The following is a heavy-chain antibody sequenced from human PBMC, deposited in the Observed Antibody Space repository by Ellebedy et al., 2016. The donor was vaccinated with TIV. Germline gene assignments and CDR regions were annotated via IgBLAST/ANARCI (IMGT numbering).Heavy chain of an antibody. CDR1: GFTVSSYS. Sequence: GESLKISCAASGFTVSSYSMNWVRQAPGKGLEWVSSINNASRYRHYADSVKGRFTISRDNAKNSLYLQMNSLRAEDTAVYYCAMDQLEIPAAGPMGAFDYWGQGTLVTVSS. V-gene: IGHV3-21*04. CDR3: AMDQLEIPAAGPMGAFDY. J-gene: IGHJ4*02. D-gene: IGHD2-2*01. CDR2: INNASRYR.